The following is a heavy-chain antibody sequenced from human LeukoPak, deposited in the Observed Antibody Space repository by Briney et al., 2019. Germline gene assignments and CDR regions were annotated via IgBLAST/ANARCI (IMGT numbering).Heavy chain of an antibody. J-gene: IGHJ4*02. CDR2: IYYSGST. CDR1: GGSVSSGSYY. D-gene: IGHD6-6*01. Sequence: SETLSLTCTVSGGSVSSGSYYWSWIRQPPRKGLEWIGYIYYSGSTNYNPSLKSRVTVSADTSKNQFSLKLSSVTAADTAVYYCARAAGGIAAFDYWGQGTLVTVSS. V-gene: IGHV4-61*01. CDR3: ARAAGGIAAFDY.